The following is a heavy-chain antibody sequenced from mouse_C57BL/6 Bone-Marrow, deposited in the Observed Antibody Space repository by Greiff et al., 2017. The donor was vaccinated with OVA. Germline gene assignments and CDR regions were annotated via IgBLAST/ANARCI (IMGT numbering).Heavy chain of an antibody. V-gene: IGHV1-19*01. Sequence: VQLQQSGPVLVKPGASVKMSCKASGYTFTDYYMNWVKQSHGKSLEWIGVINPYNGGTSYNQKFKCKATLTVDQSSSTAYMELNSLTSEDSAVYYCASRNFYAIDYWGQGTSVTVSS. CDR1: GYTFTDYY. CDR2: INPYNGGT. J-gene: IGHJ4*01. CDR3: ASRNFYAIDY. D-gene: IGHD2-1*01.